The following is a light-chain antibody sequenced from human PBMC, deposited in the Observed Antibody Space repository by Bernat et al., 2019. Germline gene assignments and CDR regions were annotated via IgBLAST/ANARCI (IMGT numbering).Light chain of an antibody. CDR2: DVT. V-gene: IGLV2-14*01. Sequence: QSDLTQPASVSGSPGQSITISCTGTSSDVGAYNYVSWYQQDPGKAPKLMIYDVTNRPSGVSNRFSGSKSGNTASLTISGLQAEDEADYYFSSYTSSATVVFGGGTKLTVL. CDR1: SSDVGAYNY. CDR3: SSYTSSATVV. J-gene: IGLJ2*01.